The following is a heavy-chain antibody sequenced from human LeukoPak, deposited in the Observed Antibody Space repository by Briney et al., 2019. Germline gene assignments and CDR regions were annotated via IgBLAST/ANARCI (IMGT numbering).Heavy chain of an antibody. CDR1: AFTFSSYA. CDR2: ILYDGSSK. V-gene: IGHV3-30*04. Sequence: PGGSLRLSCAASAFTFSSYAMHWVRQAPGKGLEWVALILYDGSSKYYADSVKGRFTISRDNSKNTLYLQMNSLRAEDTALYYCARGPSGYHNTGGQGTLVTVSS. CDR3: ARGPSGYHNT. J-gene: IGHJ4*02. D-gene: IGHD5-12*01.